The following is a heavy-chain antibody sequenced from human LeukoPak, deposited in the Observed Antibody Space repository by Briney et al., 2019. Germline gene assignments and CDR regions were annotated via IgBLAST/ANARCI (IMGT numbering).Heavy chain of an antibody. Sequence: PGGSLRLSCADSGFTFSTYWMSWVRQAPGKGLEWVANIKEDGSDKNYVDSVKGRFTISRDNAKSSLYLQMNSLRAEDTAVYYCARERLYGASALEYWGQGTLVTVSS. CDR3: ARERLYGASALEY. J-gene: IGHJ4*02. D-gene: IGHD4-17*01. CDR1: GFTFSTYW. CDR2: IKEDGSDK. V-gene: IGHV3-7*01.